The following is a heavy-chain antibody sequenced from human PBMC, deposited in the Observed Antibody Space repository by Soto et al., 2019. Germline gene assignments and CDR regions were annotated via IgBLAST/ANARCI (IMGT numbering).Heavy chain of an antibody. D-gene: IGHD1-20*01. J-gene: IGHJ3*02. CDR1: GYPITNGYF. Sequence: PSETLSLTCAVSGYPITNGYFWGWIRKPPGKGLEWIGSIYHDGTTNYNPSLKSRVIISVDTSRNQFSLELRSLTAADTAVYSCVRDTSITLQLCFDIWGQGTMVTVSS. CDR2: IYHDGTT. CDR3: VRDTSITLQLCFDI. V-gene: IGHV4-38-2*02.